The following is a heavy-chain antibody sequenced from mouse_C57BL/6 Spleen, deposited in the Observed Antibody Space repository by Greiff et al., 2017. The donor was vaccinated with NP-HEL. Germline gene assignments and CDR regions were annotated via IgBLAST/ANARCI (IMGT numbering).Heavy chain of an antibody. V-gene: IGHV1-69*01. CDR1: GYTFTDYN. Sequence: QVQLQQSGPELVKPGASVKMSCKASGYTFTDYNMHWVKQRPGQGLEWIGEIDPSDSYTNYNQKFKGKSTLTVDKSSSTAYMQLSSLTSEDSAVYYCARRTVVATDYFDYWGQGTTLTVSS. D-gene: IGHD1-1*01. J-gene: IGHJ2*01. CDR3: ARRTVVATDYFDY. CDR2: IDPSDSYT.